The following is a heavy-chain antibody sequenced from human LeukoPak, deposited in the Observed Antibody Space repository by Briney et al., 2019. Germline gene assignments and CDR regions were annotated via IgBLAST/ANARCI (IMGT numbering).Heavy chain of an antibody. CDR1: GYTFTSYA. CDR3: AWIAAAGQGWFDP. V-gene: IGHV1-46*01. D-gene: IGHD6-13*01. CDR2: INPSGGST. J-gene: IGHJ5*02. Sequence: ASVKVSCKASGYTFTSYAMHWVRQAPGQGLEWMGIINPSGGSTSYAQKFQGRVTMTRDMSTSTVYMELSSLRSEDTAVYYCAWIAAAGQGWFDPWGQGTLVTVSS.